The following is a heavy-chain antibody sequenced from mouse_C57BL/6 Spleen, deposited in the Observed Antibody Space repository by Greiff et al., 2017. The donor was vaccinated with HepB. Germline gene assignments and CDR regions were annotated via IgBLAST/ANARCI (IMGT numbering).Heavy chain of an antibody. CDR3: ARDQEYYGSSLYYFDY. CDR2: ISDGGSYT. J-gene: IGHJ2*01. Sequence: EVKLVESGGGLVKPGGSLKLSCAASGFTFSSYAMSWVRQTPEKRLEWVATISDGGSYTYYPDNVKGRFTISRDNAKNNLYLQMSHLKSEDTAMYYCARDQEYYGSSLYYFDYWGQGTTLTVSS. D-gene: IGHD1-1*01. CDR1: GFTFSSYA. V-gene: IGHV5-4*01.